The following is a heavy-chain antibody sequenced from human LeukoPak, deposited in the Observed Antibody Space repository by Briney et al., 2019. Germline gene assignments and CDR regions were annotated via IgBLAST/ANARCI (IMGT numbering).Heavy chain of an antibody. Sequence: SETLSLTCADYGGSFSGYYWSWIRQPPGKGLEWIGEINHSGSTNYNPSLKSRVTISVDTSKNQFSLKLSSVTAADTAVYYCAREGLIAAAGGPEFDYWGQGTLVTVSS. J-gene: IGHJ4*02. CDR3: AREGLIAAAGGPEFDY. V-gene: IGHV4-34*01. CDR1: GGSFSGYY. D-gene: IGHD6-13*01. CDR2: INHSGST.